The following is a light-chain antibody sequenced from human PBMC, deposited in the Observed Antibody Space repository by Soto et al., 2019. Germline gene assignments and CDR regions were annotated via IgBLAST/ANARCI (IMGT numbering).Light chain of an antibody. Sequence: QSVLTQPPSVSGAPGQRVTISCTGSSSNIGAGYDVHWYQQLPGTAPKLLIYGNSNRPSGVPDRFSGSKSGTSASLAFTGLRAEDEADYYCQSYDSSLSGAVFGGGTKLTVL. V-gene: IGLV1-40*01. CDR3: QSYDSSLSGAV. CDR2: GNS. J-gene: IGLJ2*01. CDR1: SSNIGAGYD.